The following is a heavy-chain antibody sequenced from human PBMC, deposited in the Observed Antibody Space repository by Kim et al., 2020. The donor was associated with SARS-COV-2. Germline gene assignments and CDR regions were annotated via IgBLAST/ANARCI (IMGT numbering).Heavy chain of an antibody. J-gene: IGHJ3*02. V-gene: IGHV4-59*08. CDR2: IYYSGST. D-gene: IGHD6-13*01. CDR3: ATHTGYSNKAFDI. Sequence: SETLSLTCTVSGGSISSYYWSWIRQPPGKGLEWIGYIYYSGSTNYNPSLKSRVTISVDTSKNQFSLKLSSVTAADTAVYYCATHTGYSNKAFDIWGQGTMVTVSS. CDR1: GGSISSYY.